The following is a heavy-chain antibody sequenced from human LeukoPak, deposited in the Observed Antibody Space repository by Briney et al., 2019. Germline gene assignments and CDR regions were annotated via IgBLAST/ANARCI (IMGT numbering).Heavy chain of an antibody. D-gene: IGHD1-26*01. CDR1: GFTFSTYS. CDR2: ISSYANYI. Sequence: PGGSLRLSCAASGFTFSTYSMNWVRQAPGKGLEWVSSISSYANYIDYADSVKGRFTISRDNAKNSLFLQMDSLRGEDTAVYCCARDNAGSYFVDYWGQGILVTVSS. V-gene: IGHV3-21*06. CDR3: ARDNAGSYFVDY. J-gene: IGHJ4*02.